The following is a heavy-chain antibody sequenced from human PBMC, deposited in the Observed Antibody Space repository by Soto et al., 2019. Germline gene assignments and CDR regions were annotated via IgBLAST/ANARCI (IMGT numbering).Heavy chain of an antibody. CDR1: GGTFSSYA. D-gene: IGHD3-3*01. V-gene: IGHV1-69*13. CDR2: IIPIFGTA. J-gene: IGHJ6*02. Sequence: SVKVSCKASGGTFSSYAISWVRQAPGQGLEWMGGIIPIFGTANYAQKFQGRVTITADESTSTAYMELSSLRSEDTAVYYCARRNREGTIFGVVEYYYYGMDVWGQGTKVTVSS. CDR3: ARRNREGTIFGVVEYYYYGMDV.